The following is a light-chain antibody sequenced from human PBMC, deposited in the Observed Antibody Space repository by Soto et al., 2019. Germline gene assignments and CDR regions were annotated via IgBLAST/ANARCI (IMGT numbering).Light chain of an antibody. V-gene: IGLV1-40*01. J-gene: IGLJ2*01. Sequence: QSVLTQPPSVSGAPGQRVTISCTGSSSRAGSVYNVHWYQQRPGTAPKLLIYDNSERPSGVPDRFSGSKSGISASLAITGLQAEDEADYYCQSYDSGLGGYVIFGGGTKLTVL. CDR1: SSRAGSVYN. CDR3: QSYDSGLGGYVI. CDR2: DNS.